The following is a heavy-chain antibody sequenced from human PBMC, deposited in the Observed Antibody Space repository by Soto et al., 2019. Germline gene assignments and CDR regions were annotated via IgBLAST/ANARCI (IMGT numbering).Heavy chain of an antibody. CDR3: AREGVYYYYGMDV. J-gene: IGHJ6*02. Sequence: GGSLRLSCAASGFTFSSYSMNWVRQAPGKGLEWVSYISSSSSTIYYADSVKGRFTISRDNCKNSLDLQMNSLRDEDTAVYYCAREGVYYYYGMDVWGQGTTVTVSS. CDR2: ISSSSSTI. V-gene: IGHV3-48*02. D-gene: IGHD3-16*01. CDR1: GFTFSSYS.